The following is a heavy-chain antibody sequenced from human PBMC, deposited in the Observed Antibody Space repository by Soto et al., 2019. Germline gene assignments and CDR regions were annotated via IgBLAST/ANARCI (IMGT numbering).Heavy chain of an antibody. Sequence: QVQLVQSGAEVKKPGASVKVSCKASGYTFTGYYMHWVRQAPGQGLEWMGWINPNGGGTNYAQKFQGWVTMTRDTSISTAYMELSRLRSDDTAVYYCALGTVVTSYFDYWGQGTLVTVSS. CDR2: INPNGGGT. D-gene: IGHD2-15*01. J-gene: IGHJ4*02. V-gene: IGHV1-2*04. CDR1: GYTFTGYY. CDR3: ALGTVVTSYFDY.